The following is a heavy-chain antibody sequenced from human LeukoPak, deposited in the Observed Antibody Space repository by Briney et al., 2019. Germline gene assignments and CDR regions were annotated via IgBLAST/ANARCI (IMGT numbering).Heavy chain of an antibody. J-gene: IGHJ3*02. CDR1: GFTFSSYS. D-gene: IGHD6-19*01. Sequence: PGGSLRLSCAASGFTFSSYSMNWVRQAPGKGLEWVSSISSSSSYIYYADSVKGRFTISRDNAKNSLYLQMNSLRAEDTAVYYCATAVAGTLRSAFDIWGQGTMVTVSS. CDR3: ATAVAGTLRSAFDI. V-gene: IGHV3-21*01. CDR2: ISSSSSYI.